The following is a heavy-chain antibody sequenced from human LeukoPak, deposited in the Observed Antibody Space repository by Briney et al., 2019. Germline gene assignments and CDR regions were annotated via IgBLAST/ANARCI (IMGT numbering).Heavy chain of an antibody. CDR1: GFTFDDYG. J-gene: IGHJ4*02. CDR3: ARTNGNYYDSSPIGY. D-gene: IGHD3-22*01. Sequence: GGSLRLSCAASGFTFDDYGMSWVRQAPGKGLEWVSGINWNGGSTGYADSVKGRFTISRDNAKNSLYLQMNSLRAEDTALYYCARTNGNYYDSSPIGYWGQGTLVTVSS. V-gene: IGHV3-20*04. CDR2: INWNGGST.